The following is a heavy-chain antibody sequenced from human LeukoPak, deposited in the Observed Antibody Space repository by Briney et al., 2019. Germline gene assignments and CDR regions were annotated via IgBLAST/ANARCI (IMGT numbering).Heavy chain of an antibody. V-gene: IGHV4-34*01. CDR2: INHIVST. Sequence: PSETLSLTCAAYGGSFSGYYWSWIRQPPGKGLEWIGEINHIVSTNYKPSLNSRVTTSVDTSKNQFSLKVSSVTAADTAVYYCARVGNYCSSTSCYRGWFDPWGQGTLVTVSS. D-gene: IGHD2-2*01. J-gene: IGHJ5*02. CDR1: GGSFSGYY. CDR3: ARVGNYCSSTSCYRGWFDP.